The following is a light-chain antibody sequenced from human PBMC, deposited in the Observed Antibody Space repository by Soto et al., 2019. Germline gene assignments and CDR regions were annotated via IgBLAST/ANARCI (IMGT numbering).Light chain of an antibody. V-gene: IGKV3-11*01. CDR1: QSVSSC. CDR3: QQYDPFCT. J-gene: IGKJ2*02. Sequence: EIVLTQSPATLSLSPGERATLSCRASQSVSSCLAWYQQKPGQAPRLLIYDASNRATGIPARFSGSGSGTDFTLTISSLQPDDSATYYCQQYDPFCTFGQGTKLEIK. CDR2: DAS.